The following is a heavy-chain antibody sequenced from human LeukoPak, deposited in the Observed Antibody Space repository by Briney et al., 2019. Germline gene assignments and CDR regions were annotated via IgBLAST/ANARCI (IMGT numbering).Heavy chain of an antibody. V-gene: IGHV3-23*01. CDR2: ITASGGST. Sequence: GGSLRLSCAASGFSFSSYAMSWVRQAPGKGLEWVSTITASGGSTYYADSVKGWFTISRDNSKNTLYLQINSLRAEDTALYYCAKLVLFSGTTGDLNYWGQGTLVTVSS. CDR3: AKLVLFSGTTGDLNY. J-gene: IGHJ4*02. CDR1: GFSFSSYA. D-gene: IGHD1-1*01.